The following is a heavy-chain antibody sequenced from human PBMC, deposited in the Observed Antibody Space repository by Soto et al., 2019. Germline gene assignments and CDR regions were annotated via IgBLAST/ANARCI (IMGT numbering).Heavy chain of an antibody. CDR3: AKPWVTSITDPPPTFVY. D-gene: IGHD2-21*01. Sequence: PGGSLRLSCAASEFTFSTYAMTWVRQAPGRGLQWVATISDSGDITYYADSVKGRFTISRDNYRNTLYLQMNNLRAEDTALYYCAKPWVTSITDPPPTFVYWGRG. CDR1: EFTFSTYA. CDR2: ISDSGDIT. J-gene: IGHJ4*02. V-gene: IGHV3-23*01.